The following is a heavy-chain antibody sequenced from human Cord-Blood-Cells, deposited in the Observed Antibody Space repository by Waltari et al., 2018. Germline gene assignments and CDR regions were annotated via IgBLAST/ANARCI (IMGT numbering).Heavy chain of an antibody. CDR3: ARDLPGEYAFDI. J-gene: IGHJ3*02. D-gene: IGHD7-27*01. V-gene: IGHV3-53*01. Sequence: EVQLVESGGGLIQPGGSLRLSCAASGFTVSSNYISWVRQAPGKGLECVSVIYSGGSTYYADSVKGRFTISRDNSKNTLYLQMNSLRAEDTAVYYCARDLPGEYAFDIWGQGTMVTVSS. CDR1: GFTVSSNY. CDR2: IYSGGST.